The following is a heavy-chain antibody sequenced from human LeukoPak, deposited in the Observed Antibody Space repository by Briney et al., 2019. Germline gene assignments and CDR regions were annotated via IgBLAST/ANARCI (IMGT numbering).Heavy chain of an antibody. V-gene: IGHV4-59*01. CDR1: GGSFSGYY. Sequence: SETLSLTCAVYGGSFSGYYWSWLRQPPGQGLEWIAYIYYTGSTDYNPSLKSRVTISGDMSKNQFSLNLNSVTAADTAIYYCARTPRRGGFDYWGQGILVTVSS. CDR2: IYYTGST. J-gene: IGHJ4*02. D-gene: IGHD3-10*01. CDR3: ARTPRRGGFDY.